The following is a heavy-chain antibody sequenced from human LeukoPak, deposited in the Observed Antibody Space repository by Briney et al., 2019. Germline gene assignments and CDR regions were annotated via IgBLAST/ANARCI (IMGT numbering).Heavy chain of an antibody. CDR1: GGSISSYY. V-gene: IGHV4-59*01. J-gene: IGHJ4*02. CDR2: IYYSGST. CDR3: ARAQTSSYGHDY. D-gene: IGHD5-18*01. Sequence: SETLSLTCTVSGGSISSYYWSWIRQPPGKGLEWIGYIYYSGSTNYNPSLKSRVTISVDTSKNQFSLKLSSVTAEDTAVYYCARAQTSSYGHDYWGQGTLVTVSS.